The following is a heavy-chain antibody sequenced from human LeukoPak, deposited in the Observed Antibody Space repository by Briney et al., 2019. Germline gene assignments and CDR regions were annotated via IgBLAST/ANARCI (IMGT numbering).Heavy chain of an antibody. J-gene: IGHJ4*02. CDR3: AKRSGSGFYYSDS. Sequence: GGSLRLSCAASGFDFSNHGMSWVRQAPGKGLEWVSSISGSGANTHYADSVKGRLTVSRDNSKNTLFLQLNSLSAEDTAVYYCAKRSGSGFYYSDSRGQGTLVTVSS. V-gene: IGHV3-23*01. CDR2: ISGSGANT. D-gene: IGHD6-19*01. CDR1: GFDFSNHG.